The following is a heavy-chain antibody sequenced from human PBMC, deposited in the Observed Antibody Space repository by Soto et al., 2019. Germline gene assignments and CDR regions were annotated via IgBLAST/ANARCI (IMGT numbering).Heavy chain of an antibody. Sequence: EVQLVQSGAEVKKPGESLKISCKGSGYSFTSYWIGWVRQMPGKGLEWMGIIYPGDSDTRYSPSFQGQVTISADKSISPAYLQWSSLNASDTAMYYCARQYYYGSGSRRAYEIWGQGTMVTVSS. J-gene: IGHJ3*02. V-gene: IGHV5-51*01. CDR1: GYSFTSYW. CDR2: IYPGDSDT. CDR3: ARQYYYGSGSRRAYEI. D-gene: IGHD3-10*01.